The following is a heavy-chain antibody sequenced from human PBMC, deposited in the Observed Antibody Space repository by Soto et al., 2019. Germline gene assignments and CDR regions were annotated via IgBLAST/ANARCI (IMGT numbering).Heavy chain of an antibody. CDR2: IVTSGGHI. V-gene: IGHV3-23*01. D-gene: IGHD3-9*01. CDR1: GFTFSSYA. J-gene: IGHJ5*02. Sequence: HPGGSLRLSCAASGFTFSSYAMSWVRQAPGKGLEWVSAIVTSGGHIYHVDAVKGRFTISRDNAKNSLYLQMNSLRAEDTAVYYCARGILTGYYMAEGNWFDPWGEGTLVTVSS. CDR3: ARGILTGYYMAEGNWFDP.